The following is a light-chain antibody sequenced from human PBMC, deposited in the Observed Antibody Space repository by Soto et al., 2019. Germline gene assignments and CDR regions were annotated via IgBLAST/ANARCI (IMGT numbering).Light chain of an antibody. CDR3: QHYHNWPPYS. J-gene: IGKJ2*03. CDR1: QDVSTN. Sequence: ETVMTQSPDTLSVSPGESATLACRASQDVSTNLAWFHQKPGQTPRLVLYGASKRATGIPARFSGSGSGRHFTLAISSLQYEDFGVYYCQHYHNWPPYSFGQGTKVEIK. V-gene: IGKV3-15*01. CDR2: GAS.